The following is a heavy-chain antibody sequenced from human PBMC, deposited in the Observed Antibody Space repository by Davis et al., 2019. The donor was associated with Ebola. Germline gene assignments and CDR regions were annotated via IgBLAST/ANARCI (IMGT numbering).Heavy chain of an antibody. Sequence: PGGSLRLSCTVSGDTVRNTISHWTWIRQSPGKGLEWIGHVYHSGSATSNPSLESRVTISVDTSTDQFSLRLKSVTAADTAVYYCARAWEWELPYYFDSWGQGTLVTVSP. CDR2: VYHSGSA. V-gene: IGHV4-61*01. CDR1: GDTVRNTISH. CDR3: ARAWEWELPYYFDS. D-gene: IGHD1-26*01. J-gene: IGHJ4*02.